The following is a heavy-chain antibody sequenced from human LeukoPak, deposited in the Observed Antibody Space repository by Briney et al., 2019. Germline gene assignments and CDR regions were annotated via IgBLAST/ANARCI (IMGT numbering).Heavy chain of an antibody. Sequence: PSETLSLTCTVSGGSIXXXXXXWIRQPPXXXXXXXXXXXYSGSTTXXXXLEXXXTISVDTSKNQFSLRLTSVTAADTALYYCARAVITFGAPVAKGFDCWGRGTLVTVSS. J-gene: IGHJ4*02. CDR2: XXYSGST. CDR3: ARAVITFGAPVAKGFDC. V-gene: IGHV4-59*01. CDR1: GGSIXXXX. D-gene: IGHD3-16*01.